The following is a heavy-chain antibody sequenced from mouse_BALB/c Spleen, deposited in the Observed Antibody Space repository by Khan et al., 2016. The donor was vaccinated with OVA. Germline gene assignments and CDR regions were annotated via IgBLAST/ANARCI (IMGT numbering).Heavy chain of an antibody. CDR2: INPKTDNT. D-gene: IGHD2-3*01. J-gene: IGHJ3*01. CDR3: ASGYYFFAY. Sequence: EVQLQQSGPDLVKTGASVKISCKASGYSFTAYYMNWVKQSHGKSLEWIGRINPKTDNTNYNQKFKGKAILTVDTSSSTAYMELSSLTSEDSAVYFCASGYYFFAYWGQGTLVTVSA. CDR1: GYSFTAYY. V-gene: IGHV1-26*01.